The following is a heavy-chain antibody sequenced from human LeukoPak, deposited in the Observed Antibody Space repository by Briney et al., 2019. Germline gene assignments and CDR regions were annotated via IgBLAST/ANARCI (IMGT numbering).Heavy chain of an antibody. Sequence: ASVKVSCTVSGYTLTELSMHWVRQAPGKGLEWMGGFDPEDGETIYAQKFQGRVTMTEDTFTDTAYMELSSLRSEDTAVYYCATFNRGDTGYSSVWGQGTLVTVSS. V-gene: IGHV1-24*01. J-gene: IGHJ4*02. D-gene: IGHD6-19*01. CDR2: FDPEDGET. CDR3: ATFNRGDTGYSSV. CDR1: GYTLTELS.